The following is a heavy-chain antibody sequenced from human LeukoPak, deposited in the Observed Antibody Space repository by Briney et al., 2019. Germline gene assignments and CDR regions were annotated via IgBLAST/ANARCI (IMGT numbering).Heavy chain of an antibody. V-gene: IGHV1-18*04. D-gene: IGHD3-10*01. CDR3: ARYLWFGEFPSDPSGMFYGMDV. J-gene: IGHJ6*04. Sequence: ASVKVSCKASGYTFTSYGISWVRQAPGQGLEWMGSISAYNGNTNYAQKLRGRVTMTTDTSTSTAYMELRSLRSDDTAVYYCARYLWFGEFPSDPSGMFYGMDVWGKGTTVTVSS. CDR1: GYTFTSYG. CDR2: ISAYNGNT.